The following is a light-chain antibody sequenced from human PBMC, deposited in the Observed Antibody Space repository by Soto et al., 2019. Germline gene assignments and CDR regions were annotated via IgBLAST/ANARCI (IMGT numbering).Light chain of an antibody. V-gene: IGKV3-11*01. CDR1: QSVSSY. J-gene: IGKJ4*01. CDR3: RQRSNWLSLT. Sequence: EIVLTQSPATLSLSPGERATLSCRASQSVSSYLAWYQQKPGQAPRLLIYDASNRATGIPARFSGSGSGTDFTLTISSLEPEDFAVYYCRQRSNWLSLTFGGGTKVDIK. CDR2: DAS.